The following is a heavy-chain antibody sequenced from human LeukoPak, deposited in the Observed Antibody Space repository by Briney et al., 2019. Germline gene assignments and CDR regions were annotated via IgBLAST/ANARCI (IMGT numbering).Heavy chain of an antibody. V-gene: IGHV3-11*05. CDR1: GFTFSDHY. CDR2: ISSGSTYT. CDR3: ARGDYGGDYFDY. D-gene: IGHD4-23*01. J-gene: IGHJ4*02. Sequence: GGSLRLSCEASGFTFSDHYMSWIRQAPGKRLEWVSYISSGSTYTNYADFVEGRFSISRDNAKNSLYLQMNSQRAEDTAVYYCARGDYGGDYFDYWGQGTLVTVSS.